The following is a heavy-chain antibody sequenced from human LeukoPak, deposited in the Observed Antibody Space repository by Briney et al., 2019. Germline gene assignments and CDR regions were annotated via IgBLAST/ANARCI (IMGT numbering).Heavy chain of an antibody. V-gene: IGHV4-30-2*01. J-gene: IGHJ6*02. Sequence: SETLSLTCTVSGGSISTYSWSWIRQPPGKGLEWIGYIYHSGSTYYNPSLKSRVTISVDRSKNQFSLKLSSVTAADTAVYYCASSTVTTNYYYGMDVWGQGTTVTVSS. CDR3: ASSTVTTNYYYGMDV. D-gene: IGHD4-17*01. CDR2: IYHSGST. CDR1: GGSISTYS.